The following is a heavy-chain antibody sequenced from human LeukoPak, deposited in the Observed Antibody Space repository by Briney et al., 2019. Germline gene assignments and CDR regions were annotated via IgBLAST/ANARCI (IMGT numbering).Heavy chain of an antibody. CDR3: ANGGSSGYYFDY. CDR2: IYPGDSDT. J-gene: IGHJ4*02. D-gene: IGHD3-22*01. Sequence: KPGESLKISCKGSGYSFTSYWIGWVRQMPGKGLEWLGSIYPGDSDTSYSPSFQGHATISAEKSISNAYLQWSSLKASDTAMYYCANGGSSGYYFDYGGQGTLVTVSS. CDR1: GYSFTSYW. V-gene: IGHV5-51*03.